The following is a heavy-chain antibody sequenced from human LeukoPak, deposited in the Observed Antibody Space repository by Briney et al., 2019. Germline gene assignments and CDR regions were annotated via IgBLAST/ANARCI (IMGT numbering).Heavy chain of an antibody. V-gene: IGHV4-61*02. D-gene: IGHD4-11*01. CDR1: GGSISSGSYC. CDR3: AGELAYSNYVEY. J-gene: IGHJ4*02. CDR2: ACTSGST. Sequence: SEALSLTCTVSGGSISSGSYCWSWIRQPAGKGLEWIGRACTSGSTNYNPSLKSRVTISVDTSKNQFSLKLSSVTAADTAVYYCAGELAYSNYVEYWGQGTLVTVSS.